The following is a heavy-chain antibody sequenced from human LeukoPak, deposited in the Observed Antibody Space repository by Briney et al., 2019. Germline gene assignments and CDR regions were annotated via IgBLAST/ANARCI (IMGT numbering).Heavy chain of an antibody. D-gene: IGHD3-9*01. Sequence: SETLSLTCAVSGGSISSSNWWSWVRQPPGKGLEWIGEIYHSGSTNYNPSLKSRVTISVDKSKNQFSLKLSSVTAADTAVYYCARQRRAWDLTGYIPLEGDYWGQGTLVTVSS. V-gene: IGHV4-4*02. CDR1: GGSISSSNW. CDR3: ARQRRAWDLTGYIPLEGDY. CDR2: IYHSGST. J-gene: IGHJ4*02.